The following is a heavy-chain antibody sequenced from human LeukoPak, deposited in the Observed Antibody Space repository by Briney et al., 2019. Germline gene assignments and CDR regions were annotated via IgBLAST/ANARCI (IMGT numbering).Heavy chain of an antibody. V-gene: IGHV3-23*01. CDR1: GFTFSSYA. D-gene: IGHD3-10*01. Sequence: GGSLRLSCAASGFTFSSYAMSWVRQAPGKGLEWVSGISGSGGSTYYADSVKGRFTISRDNSKNWLYLQMNSLRAEDTAVYYCAKRPRGNYLDPFDYWGQGTLVTVSS. CDR3: AKRPRGNYLDPFDY. J-gene: IGHJ4*02. CDR2: ISGSGGST.